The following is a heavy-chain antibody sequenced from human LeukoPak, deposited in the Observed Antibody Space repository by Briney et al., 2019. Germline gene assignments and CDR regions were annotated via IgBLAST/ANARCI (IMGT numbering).Heavy chain of an antibody. CDR3: ARVTTGGYYNC. CDR1: GGSISSGSYY. V-gene: IGHV4-61*02. CDR2: IYTSGST. D-gene: IGHD3-22*01. Sequence: SETLSLTCTVSGGSISSGSYYWSWIRQPARKGLEWIGRIYTSGSTNYNPSLKSRVTISVDTSKNQFSLKLSSVTAADTAVYYCARVTTGGYYNCWGQGTLVAVSS. J-gene: IGHJ4*02.